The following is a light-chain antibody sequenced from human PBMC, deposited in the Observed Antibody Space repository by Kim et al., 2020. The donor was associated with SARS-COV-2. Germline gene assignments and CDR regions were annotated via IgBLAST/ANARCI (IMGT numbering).Light chain of an antibody. Sequence: MAPGQTASITCSVHKLWNKYACWYQQKPVQSPVLVIYQDSKRPPGIPALFSDSNSVNTATLTISGTQAMDEADYYCQALASFTGVFRGGAQLTVL. V-gene: IGLV3-1*01. CDR1: KLWNKY. CDR3: QALASFTGV. CDR2: QDS. J-gene: IGLJ7*01.